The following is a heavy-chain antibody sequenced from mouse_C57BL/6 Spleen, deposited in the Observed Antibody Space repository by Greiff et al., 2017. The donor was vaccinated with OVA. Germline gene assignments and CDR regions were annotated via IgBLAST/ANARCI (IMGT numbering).Heavy chain of an antibody. V-gene: IGHV1-80*01. CDR2: IYPGDGDT. J-gene: IGHJ4*01. Sequence: VQLQQSGAELVKPGASVKISCKASGYAFSSYWMNWVKQRPGKGLEWIGQIYPGDGDTNYNGKFKGKATLTADKSSSTAYMQLSSLTSEDSAVYFCARTPYDGYLYAMDYWGQGTSVTVSS. D-gene: IGHD2-3*01. CDR1: GYAFSSYW. CDR3: ARTPYDGYLYAMDY.